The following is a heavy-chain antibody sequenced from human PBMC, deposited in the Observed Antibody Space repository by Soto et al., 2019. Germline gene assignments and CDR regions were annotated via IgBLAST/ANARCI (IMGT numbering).Heavy chain of an antibody. CDR3: ARLIRIYYGMDV. CDR2: IKQDGSEK. CDR1: GFIFSSYW. Sequence: EVQLVESGGGLVQPGGSLRLSCAASGFIFSSYWMSWVRQAPGKGLEWVANIKQDGSEKYYVDSVKGRFTISRDNAKNSLYLQMNSLRAEDTAVYYCARLIRIYYGMDVWGQGTTVTVSS. J-gene: IGHJ6*02. V-gene: IGHV3-7*01.